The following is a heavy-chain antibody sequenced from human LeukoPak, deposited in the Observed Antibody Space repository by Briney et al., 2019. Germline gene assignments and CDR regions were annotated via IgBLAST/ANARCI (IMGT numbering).Heavy chain of an antibody. J-gene: IGHJ4*02. CDR3: AKDEGMYSFDY. CDR1: GFTFSSYA. D-gene: IGHD2-21*01. CDR2: ISGSGGST. V-gene: IGHV3-23*01. Sequence: PGRSLRLSCSASGFTFSSYAMMWVRQAPGKGLEWVSAISGSGGSTYYADSVKGRFTISRDNSKNTLYLQMNSLRAEDAAVYYCAKDEGMYSFDYWGQGNLVTVSS.